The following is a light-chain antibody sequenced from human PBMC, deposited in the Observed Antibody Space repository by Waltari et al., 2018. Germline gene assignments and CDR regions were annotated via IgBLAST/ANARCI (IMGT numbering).Light chain of an antibody. CDR3: QQRSNLLT. Sequence: EVVLTQTPATLSLSPGERATLSCRASQSVNNFVGWYQQKSGQAPRLLIYYASNRAAGIPARFSVSGSGTEFTLTITSLEPEDFAIYYCQQRSNLLTFGGGTKVEIK. CDR2: YAS. J-gene: IGKJ4*01. CDR1: QSVNNF. V-gene: IGKV3-11*01.